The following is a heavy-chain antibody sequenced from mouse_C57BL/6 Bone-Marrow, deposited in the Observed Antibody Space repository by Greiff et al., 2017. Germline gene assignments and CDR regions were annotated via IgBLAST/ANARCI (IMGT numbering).Heavy chain of an antibody. CDR2: ISSGSSTI. CDR3: ARGRLRRAFDY. Sequence: EVQVVESGGGLVKPGGSLKLSCAASGFTFSDYGMHWVRQAPEKGLEWVAYISSGSSTIYYADTVKGRFTISRDNAKNTLFLQMTSLRSEDTAMYYCARGRLRRAFDYWGQGTTLTVSS. D-gene: IGHD2-4*01. J-gene: IGHJ2*01. CDR1: GFTFSDYG. V-gene: IGHV5-17*01.